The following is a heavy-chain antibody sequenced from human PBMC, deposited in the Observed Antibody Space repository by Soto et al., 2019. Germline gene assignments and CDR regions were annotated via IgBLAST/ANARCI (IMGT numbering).Heavy chain of an antibody. CDR3: ARDDAGVSSGWPQYYYYGMDV. D-gene: IGHD6-19*01. CDR1: GFTFSSYS. J-gene: IGHJ6*02. Sequence: PGGSLRLSCAASGFTFSSYSMNWVRQAPGKGLEWVSYISSSSSTIYYADSVKGRFTISRDNAKNSLYLQMNSLRDEDTAVYYCARDDAGVSSGWPQYYYYGMDVWGQGTTVTVSS. V-gene: IGHV3-48*02. CDR2: ISSSSSTI.